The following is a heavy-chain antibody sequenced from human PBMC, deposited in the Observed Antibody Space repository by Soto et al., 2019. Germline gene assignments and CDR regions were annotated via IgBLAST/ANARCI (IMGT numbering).Heavy chain of an antibody. CDR2: ISVFNGDT. Sequence: QVQLLQSGGEVKTPGASLKVSCKAIGYTSSSYGINWVRQAPGQGLEWMGWISVFNGDTKYAQKFQGRVAITKDPGTSTAHMELRSLRSDDAAVYFYATKDDHKDDQPYYYGMDIWGQGTTVTVSS. J-gene: IGHJ6*02. CDR3: ATKDDHKDDQPYYYGMDI. V-gene: IGHV1-18*01. CDR1: GYTSSSYG. D-gene: IGHD3-16*01.